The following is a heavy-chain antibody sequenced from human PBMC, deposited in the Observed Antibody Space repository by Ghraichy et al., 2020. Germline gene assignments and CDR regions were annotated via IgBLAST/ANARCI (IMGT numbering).Heavy chain of an antibody. J-gene: IGHJ6*02. V-gene: IGHV4-38-2*02. D-gene: IGHD6-13*01. Sequence: SETLSLTCTVSGYFISSGYYWGWIRQPPGKGLEWIGSIDHSGSNYYNPSLKSRVTISLDTSKNQFSLKLRSVTAADTAVYYCARSGAAGRYYYYYGMDVWGQGTTVTGSS. CDR2: IDHSGSN. CDR1: GYFISSGYY. CDR3: ARSGAAGRYYYYYGMDV.